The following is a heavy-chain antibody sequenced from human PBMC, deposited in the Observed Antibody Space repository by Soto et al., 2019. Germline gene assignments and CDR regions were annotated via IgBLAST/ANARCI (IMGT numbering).Heavy chain of an antibody. V-gene: IGHV1-69*01. CDR1: GGTFSSYA. J-gene: IGHJ4*02. CDR2: IIPIFGTA. CDR3: AXGGVDXXXXXGYYPDY. D-gene: IGHD3-22*01. Sequence: QVQLVQSGGEVKKPGSSVKVSCRASGGTFSSYAVSXVRQAXGQGLEWMGGIIPIFGTANYAQKFQGRVTITADESTSTAYMELSSLRSEDTAVYYXAXGGVDXXXXXGYYPDYWGQGTLVTVSS.